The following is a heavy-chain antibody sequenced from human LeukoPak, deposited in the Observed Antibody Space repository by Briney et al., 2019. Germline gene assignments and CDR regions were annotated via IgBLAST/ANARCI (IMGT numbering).Heavy chain of an antibody. CDR3: ARAYYYDSSGYYLGLDY. CDR1: GGSFSGYY. J-gene: IGHJ4*02. Sequence: SETLSLTCAVYGGSFSGYYWSWIRQPPGKGLEWIGEINHSGSTNYNPSLKSRVTISVDTSKNQFSLKLSSVTAADTAVYYCARAYYYDSSGYYLGLDYWGQGTLVTISS. CDR2: INHSGST. V-gene: IGHV4-34*01. D-gene: IGHD3-22*01.